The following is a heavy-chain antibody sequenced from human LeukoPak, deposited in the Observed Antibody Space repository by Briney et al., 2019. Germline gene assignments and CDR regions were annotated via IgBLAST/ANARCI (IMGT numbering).Heavy chain of an antibody. CDR1: GYTFTGYY. Sequence: VASVKVSCKASGYTFTGYYMHWVRQAPGQGLEWMGWINPNSGGTNYAQKFQGRVTMTRDTPISTAYMELSRLRSEDTAVYYCATEGKMVRGVYTDYWGQGTLVTVSS. V-gene: IGHV1-2*02. CDR2: INPNSGGT. J-gene: IGHJ4*02. CDR3: ATEGKMVRGVYTDY. D-gene: IGHD3-10*01.